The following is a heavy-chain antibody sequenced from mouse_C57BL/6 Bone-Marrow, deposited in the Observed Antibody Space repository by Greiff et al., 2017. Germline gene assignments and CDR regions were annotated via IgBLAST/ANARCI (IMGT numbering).Heavy chain of an antibody. J-gene: IGHJ4*01. Sequence: QVQLQQPGAELVRPGSSVKLSCKASGYTFTSYWMHWVKQRPIQGLEWIGNIDPSDSETHYNQKFKDKATLTVDKSSSTAYMQLSSLTSEDSAVYYCARVDYDENYYAMDYWGQGTSVTVSS. CDR3: ARVDYDENYYAMDY. CDR1: GYTFTSYW. D-gene: IGHD2-4*01. CDR2: IDPSDSET. V-gene: IGHV1-52*01.